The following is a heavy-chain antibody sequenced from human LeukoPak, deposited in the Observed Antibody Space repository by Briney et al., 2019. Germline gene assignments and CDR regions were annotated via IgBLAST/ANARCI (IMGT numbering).Heavy chain of an antibody. CDR3: AKDIRPYYYDSSGYEY. CDR1: GFTFSSYA. CDR2: ISGSGGST. V-gene: IGHV3-23*01. Sequence: GGSLRLSCAASGFTFSSYAMSWVRQAPGKGLEWVSAISGSGGSTYYADSVKGRFTISRDNSKNTLYLQMNSLRAEDTAVYYCAKDIRPYYYDSSGYEYWGQGTLVTVSS. J-gene: IGHJ4*02. D-gene: IGHD3-22*01.